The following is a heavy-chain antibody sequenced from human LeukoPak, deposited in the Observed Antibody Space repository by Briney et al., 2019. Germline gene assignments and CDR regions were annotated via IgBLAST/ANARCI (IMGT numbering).Heavy chain of an antibody. D-gene: IGHD6-13*01. J-gene: IGHJ4*02. V-gene: IGHV4-59*01. CDR2: IYYSGST. CDR1: GGSITRYY. CDR3: ARLDRSTWS. Sequence: PSETLSLTCSVSGGSITRYYWNWIRQPPGKGLEWIGYIYYSGSTNYNPSLKSRVTISVDTSKKQFSLKLNSVTAADTAVYCCARLDRSTWSWGQGTLVTVPS.